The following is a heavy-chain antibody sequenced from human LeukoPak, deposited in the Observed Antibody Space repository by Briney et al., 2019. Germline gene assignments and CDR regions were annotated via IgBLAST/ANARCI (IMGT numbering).Heavy chain of an antibody. J-gene: IGHJ5*02. D-gene: IGHD2-15*01. CDR2: IYYSGST. CDR1: GGSISSYY. V-gene: IGHV4-59*08. Sequence: SETLSLTCTVSGGSISSYYWSWIRQPPGKGLEWIGYIYYSGSTNYNPFLKSRVTMSVDTSKNQFSLKLSSVTAADTAVYYCARLLGYCSGGSCYPNWFDPWGQGTLVTVSS. CDR3: ARLLGYCSGGSCYPNWFDP.